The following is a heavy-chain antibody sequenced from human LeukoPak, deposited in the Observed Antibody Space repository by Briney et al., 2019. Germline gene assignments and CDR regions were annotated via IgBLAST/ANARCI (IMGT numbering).Heavy chain of an antibody. CDR3: AKGGGGILRLVIFR. CDR1: GFTFSSYA. V-gene: IGHV3-23*01. Sequence: GGSLRLSCAASGFTFSSYAMSWVRQAPGKGLEWVSAISGSGGSTYYADSVKGRFTISRDNSKNTLYLQMNSLRAEDTALYYFAKGGGGILRLVIFRWGQGTLVTVSS. D-gene: IGHD3-9*01. J-gene: IGHJ4*02. CDR2: ISGSGGST.